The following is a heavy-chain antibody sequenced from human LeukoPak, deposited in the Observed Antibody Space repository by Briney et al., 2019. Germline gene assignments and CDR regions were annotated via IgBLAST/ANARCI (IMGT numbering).Heavy chain of an antibody. Sequence: PGRSLRLSCAASGFTFSDYSMTWIRQAPGKGLEWVSSISSSGSTIYYAHSVKGRFTISRDNAKNSLYLQMSSLRAEDTAVFYCARLFDLSNYFYYHMDVWGKGTTVTVSS. CDR2: ISSSGSTI. CDR1: GFTFSDYS. CDR3: ARLFDLSNYFYYHMDV. J-gene: IGHJ6*03. D-gene: IGHD3-10*02. V-gene: IGHV3-11*01.